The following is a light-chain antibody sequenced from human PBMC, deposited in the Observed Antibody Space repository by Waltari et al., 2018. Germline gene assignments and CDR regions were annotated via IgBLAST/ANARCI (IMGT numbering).Light chain of an antibody. Sequence: QSALTQPRSVSGSPGQSVTISCTGTSSDVGTYDRVSWYQQSPGKAPKLMIYDVSKRPSGVPSRFSGSKSGNPASLTSSGLQAEDEADYYCCSYAGAYTYVFGTGTKVTVL. V-gene: IGLV2-11*01. J-gene: IGLJ1*01. CDR3: CSYAGAYTYV. CDR2: DVS. CDR1: SSDVGTYDR.